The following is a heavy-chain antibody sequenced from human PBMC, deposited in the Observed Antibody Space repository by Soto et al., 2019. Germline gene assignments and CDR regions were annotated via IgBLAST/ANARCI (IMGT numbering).Heavy chain of an antibody. CDR3: ARVRSNYYGSGTYYFDY. Sequence: QVTLKESGPLLVRPTETLTLTCTVSGFSLTTARMGLTWIRQPPGKALEWLAHIFSNDEKSYRTSLKSRLTISKDTSRTQVVLTMNNMDPVDTGTYYCARVRSNYYGSGTYYFDYWGQGTLVTVSS. V-gene: IGHV2-26*01. CDR2: IFSNDEK. D-gene: IGHD3-10*01. J-gene: IGHJ4*02. CDR1: GFSLTTARMG.